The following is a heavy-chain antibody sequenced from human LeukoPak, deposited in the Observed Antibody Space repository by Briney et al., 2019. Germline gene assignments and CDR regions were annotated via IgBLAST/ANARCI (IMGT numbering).Heavy chain of an antibody. CDR1: GGSISSSNW. CDR2: IYHSGST. Sequence: SGTLSLTCAVSGGSISSSNWWSWVRQPPGKGLEWIGEIYHSGSTNYNPSLKSRVTISVDKSKNQFSLKLSSVTAADTAVYYCARVGIAAAAVYYYHGMDVWGQGTTVTVSS. D-gene: IGHD6-13*01. CDR3: ARVGIAAAAVYYYHGMDV. V-gene: IGHV4-4*02. J-gene: IGHJ6*02.